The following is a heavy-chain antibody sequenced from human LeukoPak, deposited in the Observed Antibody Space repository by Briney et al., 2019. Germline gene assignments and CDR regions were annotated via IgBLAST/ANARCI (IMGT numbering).Heavy chain of an antibody. CDR3: ARRERITIVRGYYYYGMDV. D-gene: IGHD3-10*01. J-gene: IGHJ6*02. CDR2: IYPGDSDT. Sequence: GESLKISCKGSGYSFTSYWIGWVRQMPGKGLEWMGIIYPGDSDTRYNPSFQGQVTISADKSISTAYLQWSSLKASDTAMYYCARRERITIVRGYYYYGMDVWGQGTTVTVSS. CDR1: GYSFTSYW. V-gene: IGHV5-51*01.